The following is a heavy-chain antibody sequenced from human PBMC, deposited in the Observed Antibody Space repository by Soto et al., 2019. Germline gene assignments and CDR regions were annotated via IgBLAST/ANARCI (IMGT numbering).Heavy chain of an antibody. Sequence: QVQLQQWGAGLLKPSETLSLTCAVYGGSFSGYYWSWIRQPPGKGLEWIGEINHSGSTNYNHSLKSRVTVSVDTSKNHASPKLSSVTAADTGVHDCARGVRGPVGFGEEWGQGTLVTVSS. CDR3: ARGVRGPVGFGEE. V-gene: IGHV4-34*01. D-gene: IGHD3-10*01. CDR1: GGSFSGYY. J-gene: IGHJ4*02. CDR2: INHSGST.